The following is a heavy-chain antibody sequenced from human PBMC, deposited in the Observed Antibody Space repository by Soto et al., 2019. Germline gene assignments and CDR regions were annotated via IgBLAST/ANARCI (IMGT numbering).Heavy chain of an antibody. V-gene: IGHV3-30*18. CDR3: AKDKALITVLGWFDP. CDR1: GFTFSSYG. CDR2: ISYDGSNK. Sequence: QVQLVESGGGVVKPGRSLRLSCAASGFTFSSYGMHWVRQAPGKWLEWVAVISYDGSNKYYEDSVKSRFTISRDNSKMTMYLQMNSLSAEDTAVYYCAKDKALITVLGWFDPWGHVNLVTVSS. J-gene: IGHJ5*02. D-gene: IGHD3-3*01.